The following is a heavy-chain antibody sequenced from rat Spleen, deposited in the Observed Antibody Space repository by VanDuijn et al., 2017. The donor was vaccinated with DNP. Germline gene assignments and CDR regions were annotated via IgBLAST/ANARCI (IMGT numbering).Heavy chain of an antibody. CDR3: TIYFYSGDNWFGY. D-gene: IGHD1-1*01. Sequence: EVQLVESGGGLVQPGRSLKLSCAASGFSFSDYYMAWIRQAPTKGLEWVAYIRYDGGSTYYGDSVKGRFTISRDTAKNTLYLQMNSLRSEDTATYYCTIYFYSGDNWFGYWGQGTLVTVSS. CDR2: IRYDGGST. J-gene: IGHJ3*01. V-gene: IGHV5-20*01. CDR1: GFSFSDYY.